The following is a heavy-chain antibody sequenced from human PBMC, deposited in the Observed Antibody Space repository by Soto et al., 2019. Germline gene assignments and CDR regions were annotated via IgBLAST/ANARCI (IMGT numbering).Heavy chain of an antibody. CDR2: IIPIFGTA. J-gene: IGHJ6*02. CDR3: ARGAGTSLYYCYGMDV. Sequence: QVQLVQSGAEVNKPGSSVKVSCKASGGTFSSYAISWVRQSPGQGLEWRGGIIPIFGTANYAQKFQGRVTITADASTSTAYMELSSLRSEDTGVYYCARGAGTSLYYCYGMDVWGQGTTVTVSS. D-gene: IGHD6-19*01. V-gene: IGHV1-69*12. CDR1: GGTFSSYA.